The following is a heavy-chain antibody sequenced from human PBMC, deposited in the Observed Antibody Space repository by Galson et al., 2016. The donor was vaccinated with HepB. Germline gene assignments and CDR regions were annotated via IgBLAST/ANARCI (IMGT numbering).Heavy chain of an antibody. CDR3: ARGMATITSVDY. V-gene: IGHV3-74*01. CDR1: GFTFSSYC. D-gene: IGHD5-24*01. Sequence: SLRLSCAASGFTFSSYCMNWVRQAPGKGLEWVSRINSDGSGTSYADSVKGRFTISRDNAKNTLYLQMNSLRAEDTAVYYCARGMATITSVDYWGQGTLGTV. J-gene: IGHJ4*02. CDR2: INSDGSGT.